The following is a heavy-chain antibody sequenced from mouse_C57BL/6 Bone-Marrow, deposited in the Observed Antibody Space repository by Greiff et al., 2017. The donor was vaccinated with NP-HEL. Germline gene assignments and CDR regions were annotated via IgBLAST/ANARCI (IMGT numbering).Heavy chain of an antibody. D-gene: IGHD2-1*01. CDR3: VRNYGNYDAMDY. J-gene: IGHJ4*01. Sequence: GGGLVQPKGSLKLSCAASGFSFNTYAMNWVRQAPGKGLEWVARIRSKSNNYATYYADSVKDRFTISRDDSESMLYLQMNNLKTEDTAMYYCVRNYGNYDAMDYWGQGTSVTVSS. CDR1: GFSFNTYA. V-gene: IGHV10-1*01. CDR2: IRSKSNNYAT.